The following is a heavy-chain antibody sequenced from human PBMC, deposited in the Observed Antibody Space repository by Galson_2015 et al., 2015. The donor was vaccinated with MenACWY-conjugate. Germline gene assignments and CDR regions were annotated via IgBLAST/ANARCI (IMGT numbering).Heavy chain of an antibody. D-gene: IGHD3-22*01. Sequence: ALRLSYAASGFTFSRYAMRWVRQAPGKGLEWVSAISGSGGGTYNADSVKGRFTISRDNSKNTLYLQMNSLRGEDTDVYYCAEVFESDYYDSSAPQKYYFDYWGQGTLVTVSS. J-gene: IGHJ4*02. CDR2: ISGSGGGT. CDR3: AEVFESDYYDSSAPQKYYFDY. V-gene: IGHV3-23*01. CDR1: GFTFSRYA.